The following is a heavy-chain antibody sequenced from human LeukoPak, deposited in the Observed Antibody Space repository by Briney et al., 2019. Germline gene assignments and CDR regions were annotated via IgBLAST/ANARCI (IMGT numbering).Heavy chain of an antibody. J-gene: IGHJ4*02. Sequence: PGASLRLSCEASGFTFINYGMSWVRQAPGKGLEWVSGISGSGGNTYYADSVKGRFTISRDDSKNTLYLQMNSLRAEDTAVYYCAKGGWLEYWGQGTLVTVSS. CDR2: ISGSGGNT. CDR3: AKGGWLEY. D-gene: IGHD5-24*01. CDR1: GFTFINYG. V-gene: IGHV3-23*01.